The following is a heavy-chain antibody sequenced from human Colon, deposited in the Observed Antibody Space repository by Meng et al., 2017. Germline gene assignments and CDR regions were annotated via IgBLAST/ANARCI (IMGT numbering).Heavy chain of an antibody. CDR1: GDSISSDIW. V-gene: IGHV4-4*02. CDR3: GRDQGRELINH. CDR2: VYHRGDT. Sequence: QVRVQEAGPGRVKPSGTLSLTCTVSGDSISSDIWWSWVRQPPGKGLEWIGEVYHRGDTNYNPSLKSRVDISVDKSKNQFYLSLFSVTAADTAVYYCGRDQGRELINHWGQGTLVTVSS. J-gene: IGHJ4*02. D-gene: IGHD1-7*01.